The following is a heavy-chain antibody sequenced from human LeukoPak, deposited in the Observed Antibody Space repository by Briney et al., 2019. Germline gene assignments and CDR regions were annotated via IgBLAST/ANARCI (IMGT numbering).Heavy chain of an antibody. J-gene: IGHJ4*02. D-gene: IGHD3-22*01. V-gene: IGHV1-3*01. CDR2: INAGNGNT. Sequence: ASVKVSCKASGYTFTSYGMHWVRQAPGQRLEWMGWINAGNGNTKYSQKFQGGVTITRDTSASTAYMGLSSLRSEDTAVYYCARVQDDSSGYYSFDFWGQGTLVTVSS. CDR1: GYTFTSYG. CDR3: ARVQDDSSGYYSFDF.